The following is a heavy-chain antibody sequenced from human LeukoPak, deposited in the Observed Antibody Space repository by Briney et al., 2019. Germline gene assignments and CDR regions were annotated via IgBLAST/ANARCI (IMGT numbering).Heavy chain of an antibody. CDR2: ISGSGDTT. Sequence: PGGSLRLSCTASGFTFSSYAMSWVRQAPGKGLEWVSAISGSGDTTYYADSVKGRFTISRDNSKNTLYLQMNSLRAEDTAVYYCARALGVSQYNWNGWGAFDIWGQGTMVTVSS. CDR1: GFTFSSYA. V-gene: IGHV3-23*01. D-gene: IGHD1-1*01. J-gene: IGHJ3*02. CDR3: ARALGVSQYNWNGWGAFDI.